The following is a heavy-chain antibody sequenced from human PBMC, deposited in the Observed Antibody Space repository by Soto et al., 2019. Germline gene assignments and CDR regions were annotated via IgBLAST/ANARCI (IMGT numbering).Heavy chain of an antibody. CDR1: GYTFTSYY. CDR3: AREKGFVVVVAAARIFDY. Sequence: ASVKVSCKASGYTFTSYYMHWVRQAPGQGLEWMGIINPSGGSTSYAQKFQGRVTMTRDTSTSTVYMELSSLRSEDTAVYYCAREKGFVVVVAAARIFDYWGQGTLVTVSS. CDR2: INPSGGST. V-gene: IGHV1-46*03. D-gene: IGHD2-15*01. J-gene: IGHJ4*02.